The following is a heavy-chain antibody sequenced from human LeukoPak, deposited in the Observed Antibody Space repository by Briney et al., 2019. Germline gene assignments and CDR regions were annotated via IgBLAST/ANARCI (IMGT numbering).Heavy chain of an antibody. CDR3: ARGDCSGVSCYSFDS. D-gene: IGHD2-15*01. CDR1: GYIFTASY. CDR2: INPNIGGT. J-gene: IGHJ4*02. V-gene: IGHV1-2*02. Sequence: ASVKVSCKASGYIFTASYIHWVRQAPRQGLEWMGWINPNIGGTSFAKKFQGRVTLTRDTSITTTYLELTGLRSDDTAVYFCARGDCSGVSCYSFDSWGQGTLVTVSS.